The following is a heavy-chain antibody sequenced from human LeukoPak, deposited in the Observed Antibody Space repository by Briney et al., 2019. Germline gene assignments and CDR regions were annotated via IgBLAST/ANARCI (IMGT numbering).Heavy chain of an antibody. V-gene: IGHV3-21*06. D-gene: IGHD5-18*01. CDR1: GFTFSDYS. CDR2: ITGISDI. CDR3: ARENTAVPGGDC. Sequence: GGSLRLSCTASGFTFSDYSVNWVRQAPGKGLEWVSCITGISDIYYADSVKGRFTISRDNAKNSVYLQMNGLRAEDTAVYYCARENTAVPGGDCWGQGTLVTVSS. J-gene: IGHJ4*02.